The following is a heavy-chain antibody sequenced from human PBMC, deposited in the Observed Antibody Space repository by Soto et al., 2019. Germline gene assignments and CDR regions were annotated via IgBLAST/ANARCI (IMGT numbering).Heavy chain of an antibody. J-gene: IGHJ6*03. CDR2: IKEDGSEK. CDR1: GFSFHANA. V-gene: IGHV3-7*01. Sequence: GGSLRLSCAASGFSFHANALSWVRQTPGKGLQWVSTIKEDGSEKYYVDSVKGRFTISRDNAKNSLYLQMNSLRAEDTAVYYCARRGNDYDFWSGYRNPYYYYYMDVWGEGTTVTVSS. D-gene: IGHD3-3*01. CDR3: ARRGNDYDFWSGYRNPYYYYYMDV.